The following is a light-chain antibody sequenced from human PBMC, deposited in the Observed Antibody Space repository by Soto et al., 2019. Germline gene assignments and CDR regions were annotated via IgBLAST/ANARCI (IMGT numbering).Light chain of an antibody. CDR3: QQRSNGLT. CDR2: DAS. J-gene: IGKJ4*01. Sequence: IVLAHSPATLSFSPGERATLSCRASQSVSSYLAWYQQKPVQAPRLLIYDASNRATGIPARFSGSGSGTDFTLTISSLEPEDFAVYYCQQRSNGLTFGGGTKVDIK. CDR1: QSVSSY. V-gene: IGKV3-11*01.